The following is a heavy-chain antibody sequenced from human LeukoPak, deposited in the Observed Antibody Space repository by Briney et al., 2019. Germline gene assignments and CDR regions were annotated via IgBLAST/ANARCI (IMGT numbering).Heavy chain of an antibody. CDR2: IYHSGST. Sequence: PSETLSLTCAVSGGSISSGGYSWSWIRQPPGKGLEWIGYIYHSGSTYYNPSLKSRVTISVDRSKNQFSLKLGSVTAADTAVYYCARVRYGFVWFDPWGQGTLVTVSS. V-gene: IGHV4-30-2*01. CDR3: ARVRYGFVWFDP. CDR1: GGSISSGGYS. D-gene: IGHD4-17*01. J-gene: IGHJ5*02.